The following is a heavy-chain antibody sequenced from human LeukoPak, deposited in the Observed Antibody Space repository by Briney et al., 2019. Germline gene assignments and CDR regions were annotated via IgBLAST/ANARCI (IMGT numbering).Heavy chain of an antibody. CDR3: ARGGDAGVWYYYCDF. J-gene: IGHJ4*02. D-gene: IGHD6-19*01. Sequence: GASVKVSCKTSGGTFGNYAINWVRQAPGHGLEWMGGIIPIFDTTNYAQKFQGRVTITADESTTTAYMELSSLRSEDTAMYYCARGGDAGVWYYYCDFRGQGTQVTVSS. CDR2: IIPIFDTT. CDR1: GGTFGNYA. V-gene: IGHV1-69*13.